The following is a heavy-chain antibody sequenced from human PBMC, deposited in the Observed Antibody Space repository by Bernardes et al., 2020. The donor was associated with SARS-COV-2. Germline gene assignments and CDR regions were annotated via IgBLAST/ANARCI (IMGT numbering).Heavy chain of an antibody. CDR1: GFNFSNSA. J-gene: IGHJ3*01. V-gene: IGHV3-23*01. CDR3: ARQPASRWEDDFFAR. CDR2: VTDNGYNT. Sequence: GGSLRLSCAASGFNFSNSAMSWVRQAPRKGLEWVSLVTDNGYNTYYPDSVKGRFTISRDNSKNTLYLQMNNVRVEDTAVYYCARQPASRWEDDFFARWGEGTMVTVSS. D-gene: IGHD1-26*01.